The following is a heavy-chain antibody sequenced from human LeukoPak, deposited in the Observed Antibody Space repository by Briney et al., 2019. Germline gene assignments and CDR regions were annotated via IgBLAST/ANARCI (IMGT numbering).Heavy chain of an antibody. Sequence: ASVKVSCKASGYTFTSYGISWVRQAPGQGLEWMGWISAYNGNTNYAQKLQGRVTMTTDTSTSTAYMELRSLRSDDTAVYYCARDSRKDIVVVVAATRDEYYYYYYMDVWGKGTTVTISS. CDR2: ISAYNGNT. D-gene: IGHD2-15*01. CDR1: GYTFTSYG. CDR3: ARDSRKDIVVVVAATRDEYYYYYYMDV. V-gene: IGHV1-18*01. J-gene: IGHJ6*03.